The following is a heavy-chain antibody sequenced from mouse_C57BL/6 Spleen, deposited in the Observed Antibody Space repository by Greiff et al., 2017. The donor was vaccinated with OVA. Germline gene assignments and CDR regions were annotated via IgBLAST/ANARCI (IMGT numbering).Heavy chain of an antibody. V-gene: IGHV1-15*01. D-gene: IGHD1-1*01. CDR3: TRYGTLSYWYFDV. J-gene: IGHJ1*03. Sequence: QVQLKESGAELVRPGASVTLSCKASGYTFTDYEMHWVKQTPVHGLEWIGAIDPETGGTAYNQKFKGKAILTADKSSSTAYMELRSLTSEDSAVYYCTRYGTLSYWYFDVWGTGTTVTVSS. CDR2: IDPETGGT. CDR1: GYTFTDYE.